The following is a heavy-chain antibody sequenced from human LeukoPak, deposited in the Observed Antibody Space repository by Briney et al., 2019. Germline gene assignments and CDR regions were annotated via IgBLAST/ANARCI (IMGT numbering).Heavy chain of an antibody. Sequence: GGTLRLSCVASGFTLRSYVMNWVRQTPGKGLEWVSSISGSGDSTFYADSVKGRFSISRDNSKNTLYLQVNGLRTEDTAVYYCAKDRLLNCRGDCYIFDYWGQGTVVTVSS. V-gene: IGHV3-23*01. J-gene: IGHJ4*02. CDR3: AKDRLLNCRGDCYIFDY. D-gene: IGHD2-21*02. CDR2: ISGSGDST. CDR1: GFTLRSYV.